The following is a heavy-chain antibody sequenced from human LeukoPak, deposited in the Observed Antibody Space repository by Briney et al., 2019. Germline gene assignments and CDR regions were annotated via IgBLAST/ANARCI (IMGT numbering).Heavy chain of an antibody. J-gene: IGHJ6*02. CDR1: GFTFSSYS. D-gene: IGHD3-10*01. CDR2: ISSSSSSYI. Sequence: PGGSLRLSCAASGFTFSSYSMNWVRQAPGKGLEWVSSISSSSSSYIYYADSVKGRFTISRDNAKNSLYLQMNSLRAEDTAVYYCARDLTYYYGSGREGMDVWGQGTTVTVSS. CDR3: ARDLTYYYGSGREGMDV. V-gene: IGHV3-21*01.